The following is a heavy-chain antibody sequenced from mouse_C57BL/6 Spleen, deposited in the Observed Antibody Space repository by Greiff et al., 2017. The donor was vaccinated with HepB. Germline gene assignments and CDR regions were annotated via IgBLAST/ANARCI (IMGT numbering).Heavy chain of an antibody. CDR1: GFSLTSYG. CDR2: IWRGGST. D-gene: IGHD1-1*01. J-gene: IGHJ4*01. Sequence: VQRVESGPGLVQPSQSLSITCTVSGFSLTSYGVHWVRQSPGKGLEWLGVIWRGGSTDYNAAFMSRLSITKDNSKSQVFFKMNSLQADDTAIYYCAKRGGYYGSSLYAMDYWGQGTSVTVSS. V-gene: IGHV2-5*01. CDR3: AKRGGYYGSSLYAMDY.